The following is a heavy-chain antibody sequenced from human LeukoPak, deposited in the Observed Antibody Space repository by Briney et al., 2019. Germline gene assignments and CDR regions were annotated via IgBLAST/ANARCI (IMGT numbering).Heavy chain of an antibody. CDR1: GFTFSDYY. D-gene: IGHD5-18*01. V-gene: IGHV3-11*01. Sequence: GGSLRLSCAASGFTFSDYYMSWIRQAPGKGLEWVSYISSSGSTIYYADSVKGRFTISRDNAKNSLYLQMNSLRAEDTAVYYCARDLRVVGSKSSHGPDWFDPWGQGTLVTVSS. J-gene: IGHJ5*02. CDR2: ISSSGSTI. CDR3: ARDLRVVGSKSSHGPDWFDP.